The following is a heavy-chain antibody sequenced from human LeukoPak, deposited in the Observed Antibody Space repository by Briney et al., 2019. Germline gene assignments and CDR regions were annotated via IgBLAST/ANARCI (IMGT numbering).Heavy chain of an antibody. CDR1: GGSISSYY. CDR2: IYYSGST. Sequence: RPSETLSLTCTVSGGSISSYYWSWIRQPPGKGLEWIGYIYYSGSTNYNPSLKSRVTISVDTSKNQFSLKLSSVTAADTAVYYCARGRGIVGATIRGYYFDYWGQGTLVTVSS. D-gene: IGHD1-26*01. J-gene: IGHJ4*02. CDR3: ARGRGIVGATIRGYYFDY. V-gene: IGHV4-59*08.